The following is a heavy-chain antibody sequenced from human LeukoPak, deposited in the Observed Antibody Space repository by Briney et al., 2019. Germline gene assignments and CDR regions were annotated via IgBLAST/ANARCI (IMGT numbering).Heavy chain of an antibody. CDR1: GFTFSSYS. Sequence: GGSLRLSCAAFGFTFSSYSMNWVRQAPGKGLEWLSYTTSSGGTIYYADSVKGRFTISRDNAKNTLYLQMNSLRAEDTAVYYCAKGGGYSYGYHFDYWGQGTLVTVSS. D-gene: IGHD5-18*01. CDR2: TTSSGGTI. V-gene: IGHV3-48*01. J-gene: IGHJ4*02. CDR3: AKGGGYSYGYHFDY.